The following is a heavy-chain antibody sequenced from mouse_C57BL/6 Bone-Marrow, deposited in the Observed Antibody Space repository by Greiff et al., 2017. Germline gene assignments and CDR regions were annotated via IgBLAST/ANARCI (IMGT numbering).Heavy chain of an antibody. CDR3: ARKDDGYDYAMDY. CDR2: IWSGGST. CDR1: GFSLTSYG. J-gene: IGHJ4*01. D-gene: IGHD2-2*01. Sequence: VMLVESGPGLVQPSQCLSITCTVSGFSLTSYGVHWVRQSPGKGLEWLGVIWSGGSTDYNEAFISRLSISKDNSTNQVFFKMNSVQADDTAIYYVARKDDGYDYAMDYWGQGTSVTVSS. V-gene: IGHV2-2*01.